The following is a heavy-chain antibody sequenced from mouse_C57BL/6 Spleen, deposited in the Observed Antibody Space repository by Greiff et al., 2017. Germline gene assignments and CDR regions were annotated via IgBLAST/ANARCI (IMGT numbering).Heavy chain of an antibody. CDR1: GYTFTSYW. J-gene: IGHJ2*01. Sequence: QVQLKQPGAELVRPGSSVKLSCKASGYTFTSYWMHWVKQRPIKGLEWIGNIDPSDIETHYNQKFKDKATLTVDKSSSTAYMQLSSLTSEDSTVYYWASSYYGKGVPYYFDDWGQGTTLTVSS. CDR2: IDPSDIET. V-gene: IGHV1-52*01. D-gene: IGHD2-10*01. CDR3: ASSYYGKGVPYYFDD.